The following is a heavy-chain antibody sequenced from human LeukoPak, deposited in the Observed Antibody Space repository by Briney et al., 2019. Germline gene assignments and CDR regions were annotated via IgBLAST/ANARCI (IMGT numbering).Heavy chain of an antibody. V-gene: IGHV3-30*03. J-gene: IGHJ4*02. CDR3: ARNLAAAGICFDY. CDR1: GLTFSGYD. D-gene: IGHD6-13*01. Sequence: GGSLRLSCAASGLTFSGYDMHWVRQAPGKGPEWVAVMSYGGQNERYADSVKGRFTISRDNSKNTLYLQMNSLRAEDTAVYYCARNLAAAGICFDYWGQGTLVTVSS. CDR2: MSYGGQNE.